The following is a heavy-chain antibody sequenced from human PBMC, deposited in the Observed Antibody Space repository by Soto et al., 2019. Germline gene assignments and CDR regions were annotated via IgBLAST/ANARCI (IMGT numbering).Heavy chain of an antibody. CDR2: ISYDGSNK. CDR1: GFTFSSYG. J-gene: IGHJ6*02. V-gene: IGHV3-30*18. Sequence: QVQLVESGGGVVQPGRSLRLSCRASGFTFSSYGMHWVRQAPGKGLEWVAVISYDGSNKYYADSVKGRFTISRDNSKNTLYLQMNSPRAEDTAVYYCAKERDYYGMDVWGQGTTVTVSS. CDR3: AKERDYYGMDV.